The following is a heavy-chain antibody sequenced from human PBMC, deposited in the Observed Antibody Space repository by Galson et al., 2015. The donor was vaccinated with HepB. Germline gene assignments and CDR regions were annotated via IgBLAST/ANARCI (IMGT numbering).Heavy chain of an antibody. J-gene: IGHJ2*01. V-gene: IGHV4-39*01. CDR2: IHNPRRP. Sequence: LDLTCNVSGDSIGGRRYYWACIRRAPGKGLGRLGSIHNPRRPHYHNIRSLKSRVAISVDTSKNTFSLQLRSVTAADTAIYFCARHPYTNGWLYWYFDLWGRGTLVTVSS. CDR3: ARHPYTNGWLYWYFDL. D-gene: IGHD6-19*01. CDR1: GDSIGGRRYY.